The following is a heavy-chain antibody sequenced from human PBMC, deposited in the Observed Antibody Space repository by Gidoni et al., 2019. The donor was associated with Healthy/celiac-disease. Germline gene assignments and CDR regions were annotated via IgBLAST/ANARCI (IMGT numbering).Heavy chain of an antibody. V-gene: IGHV3-33*01. CDR2: IWYDGSNK. Sequence: QVQLVESGGGVVQPGRSLRLSCAASGFTFSSYGMHWVRQAPGKGLEWVAVIWYDGSNKYYADSVKGRFTISRDKSKNTLYLQMNSLRAEDTAVYYCAREYDILTGYLVDYWGQGTLVTVSS. CDR1: GFTFSSYG. D-gene: IGHD3-9*01. J-gene: IGHJ4*02. CDR3: AREYDILTGYLVDY.